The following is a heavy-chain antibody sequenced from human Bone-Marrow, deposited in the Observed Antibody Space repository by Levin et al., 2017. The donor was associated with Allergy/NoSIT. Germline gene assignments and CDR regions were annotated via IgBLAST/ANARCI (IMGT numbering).Heavy chain of an antibody. V-gene: IGHV3-33*01. Sequence: GGSLRLSCAASGFTFSSYPMHWVRQAPGKGLDWVAVIWYDGSNKHYADSVKGRFTISRDNSKNTLYLQMNSLRAEDTAIYYCARDHPTATDYWGQGTLVTVSS. J-gene: IGHJ4*02. CDR3: ARDHPTATDY. CDR1: GFTFSSYP. CDR2: IWYDGSNK.